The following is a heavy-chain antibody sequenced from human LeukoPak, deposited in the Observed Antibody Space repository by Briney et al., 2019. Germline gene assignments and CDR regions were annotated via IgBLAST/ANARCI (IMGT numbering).Heavy chain of an antibody. J-gene: IGHJ4*02. V-gene: IGHV3-7*01. CDR2: IKQDGSEK. CDR3: AKDGLWQQLVYYFDY. D-gene: IGHD6-13*01. CDR1: GFTFSSYW. Sequence: GGSLRLSCAASGFTFSSYWMSWVRQAAGKGLEWVANIKQDGSEKYYVDSVKGRFTISRDNAKNSLYLQMNSLRAEDTALYYCAKDGLWQQLVYYFDYWGQGTLVTVSS.